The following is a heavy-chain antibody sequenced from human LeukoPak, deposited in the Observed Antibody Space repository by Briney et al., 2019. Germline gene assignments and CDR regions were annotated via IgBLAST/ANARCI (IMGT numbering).Heavy chain of an antibody. CDR3: TRGTAGSYFDY. J-gene: IGHJ4*02. V-gene: IGHV3-74*01. Sequence: GRSLRLSCAASGFTFRSYGMHWVRQAPGKGLEWVSRINGDGYSIHYADSVKGRFTISRDNAKNTLYLQMTSLRVEDTAVYYCTRGTAGSYFDYWGQGILVTVSS. CDR2: INGDGYSI. CDR1: GFTFRSYG. D-gene: IGHD3-10*01.